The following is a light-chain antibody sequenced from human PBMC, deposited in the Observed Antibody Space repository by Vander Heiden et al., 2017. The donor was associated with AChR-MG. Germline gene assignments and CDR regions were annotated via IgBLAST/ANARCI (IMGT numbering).Light chain of an antibody. CDR3: QQYNNWPFT. V-gene: IGKV3-15*01. CDR1: QSVRSN. CDR2: GAS. Sequence: PGDRATLSCRASQSVRSNLAWYQQKPGQAPRLLIYGASTRATGIPARFSGSGSGTEFTLTISSLQSEDFAVYYCQQYNNWPFTFGPGTKVDI. J-gene: IGKJ3*01.